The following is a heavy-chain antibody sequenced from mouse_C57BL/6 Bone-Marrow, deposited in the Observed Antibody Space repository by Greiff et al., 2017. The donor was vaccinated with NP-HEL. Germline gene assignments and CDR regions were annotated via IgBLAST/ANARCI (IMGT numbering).Heavy chain of an antibody. V-gene: IGHV5-2*01. D-gene: IGHD2-3*01. Sequence: EVNVVESGGGLVQPGESLKLSCESNEYEFPSHDMSWVRKTPEKRLELVAAINSDGGSTYYPDTMERRFIISRDNTKKTLYLQMSSLRSEDTALYYCARHGPSMTLYYAMDYWGQGTSVTVSS. CDR2: INSDGGST. J-gene: IGHJ4*01. CDR1: EYEFPSHD. CDR3: ARHGPSMTLYYAMDY.